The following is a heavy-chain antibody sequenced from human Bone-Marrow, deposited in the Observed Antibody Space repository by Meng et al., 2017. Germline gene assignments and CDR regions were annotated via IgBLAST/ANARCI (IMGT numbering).Heavy chain of an antibody. D-gene: IGHD2-2*01. CDR2: VYHRGDT. CDR3: ARGYCSTTNCNWFDP. J-gene: IGHJ5*02. CDR1: GDSISSDIW. V-gene: IGHV4-4*02. Sequence: QVQLQESGPGLVKPSGTLSLTCTVSGDSISSDIWWSWVRQPPGKGLEWIGEVYHRGDTNYNPSLKSRVDISVDKSKNQFSLKLSSVTAADTAVYYCARGYCSTTNCNWFDPWGQGTLVTVSS.